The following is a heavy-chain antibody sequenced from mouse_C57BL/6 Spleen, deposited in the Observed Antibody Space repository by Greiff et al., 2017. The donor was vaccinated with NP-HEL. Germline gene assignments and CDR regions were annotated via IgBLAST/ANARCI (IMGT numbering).Heavy chain of an antibody. CDR1: GYSFTGYF. CDR2: INPYNGDT. CDR3: ARHLQIYYGSGDYFDY. V-gene: IGHV1-20*01. J-gene: IGHJ2*01. Sequence: EVQLVESGPELVKPGDSVKISCKASGYSFTGYFMNWVMQSHGKSLEWIGRINPYNGDTFYNQKFKGKATLTVDKSSSTAHMELRSLTSEDSAVYYCARHLQIYYGSGDYFDYWGQGTTLTVSS. D-gene: IGHD1-1*01.